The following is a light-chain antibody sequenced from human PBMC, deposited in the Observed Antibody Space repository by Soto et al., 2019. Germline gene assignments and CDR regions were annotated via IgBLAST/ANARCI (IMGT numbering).Light chain of an antibody. CDR3: ATWDSNSWV. V-gene: IGLV4-60*02. J-gene: IGLJ3*02. Sequence: QHVLTQSSSASASLGSSVKLTCTLSSGHSSYIIAWHHQQPGKAPRYLMKLEGSGSYNKGSEVPDRFSGSSSGADRYLTIPNLQFEDEADYYCATWDSNSWVFGGGTKLTVL. CDR2: LEGSGSY. CDR1: SGHSSYI.